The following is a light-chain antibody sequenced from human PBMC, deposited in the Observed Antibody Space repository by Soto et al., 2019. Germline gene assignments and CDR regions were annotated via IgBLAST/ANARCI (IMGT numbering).Light chain of an antibody. CDR1: QSISSY. Sequence: DIQMTQSPSSLSASVGERVTITCRASQSISSYLNWYQQKPGKAPKLLIYAASSLQSGVPSRFSGSGSVIDFTLTISSLQPEDFASYYCQQSYSTPITFAQGTRLEIK. J-gene: IGKJ5*01. V-gene: IGKV1-39*01. CDR3: QQSYSTPIT. CDR2: AAS.